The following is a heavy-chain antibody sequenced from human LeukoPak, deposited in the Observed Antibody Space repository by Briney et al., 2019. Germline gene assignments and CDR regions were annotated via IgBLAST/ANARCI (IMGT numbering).Heavy chain of an antibody. D-gene: IGHD6-13*01. CDR3: VRSPGVPPPGIAAAPQDY. CDR1: GGSFSGYY. J-gene: IGHJ4*02. V-gene: IGHV4-34*01. CDR2: INHSGST. Sequence: SETLSLTCAVYGGSFSGYYWSWIRQPPGKGLEWIGEINHSGSTNYNPSLKSRVTISVDTSKNQFSLKLSSVTAADTAVYYCVRSPGVPPPGIAAAPQDYWGQGTLVTVSS.